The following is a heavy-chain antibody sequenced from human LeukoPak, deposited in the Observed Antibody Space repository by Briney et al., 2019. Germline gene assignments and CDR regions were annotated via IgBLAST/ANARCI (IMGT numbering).Heavy chain of an antibody. D-gene: IGHD6-19*01. CDR1: GYTFTNYG. CDR2: INVYNGKT. CDR3: ARAAYSSGWPVLIPNYFDY. V-gene: IGHV1-18*04. J-gene: IGHJ4*02. Sequence: ASVKVSCKASGYTFTNYGLSWVRQAPGQGLEWMGWINVYNGKTNYAQKFQGRVTMTTDTSTSTACMELRSLRSDDTALYYCARAAYSSGWPVLIPNYFDYWGQGTLVTVSS.